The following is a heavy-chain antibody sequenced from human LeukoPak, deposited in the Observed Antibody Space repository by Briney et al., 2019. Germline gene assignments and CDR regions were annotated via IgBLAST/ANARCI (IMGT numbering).Heavy chain of an antibody. CDR2: IRYDGSNK. D-gene: IGHD2-2*01. J-gene: IGHJ5*02. CDR1: GFTFSSYG. Sequence: PGGSLRLSCAASGFTFSSYGMHWVRQAPGKGLEWVAFIRYDGSNKYYADSVKGRFTISRDNSKNTLYLQMNSLRAEDTAVYYCAKGRSGDIVVLPAAMMDWFDPWGQGTLVTVSS. CDR3: AKGRSGDIVVLPAAMMDWFDP. V-gene: IGHV3-30*02.